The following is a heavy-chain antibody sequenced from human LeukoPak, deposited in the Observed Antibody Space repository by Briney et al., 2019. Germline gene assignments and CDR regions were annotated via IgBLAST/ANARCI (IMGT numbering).Heavy chain of an antibody. V-gene: IGHV5-51*01. J-gene: IGHJ3*02. CDR2: IYPGDSDT. Sequence: GESLKISCKGSGYSFTSYWIGWVRQMPGKGLEWMGIIYPGDSDTRYSPSFQGQVTISADKSISTAYLQWSSLKASDTAMYYCARPTLYYYDSSGQSDAFDIWGQGTMVTVSS. CDR1: GYSFTSYW. CDR3: ARPTLYYYDSSGQSDAFDI. D-gene: IGHD3-22*01.